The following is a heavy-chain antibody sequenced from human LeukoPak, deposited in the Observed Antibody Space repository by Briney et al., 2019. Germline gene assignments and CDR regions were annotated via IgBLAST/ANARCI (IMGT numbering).Heavy chain of an antibody. CDR1: GYTFTSYG. V-gene: IGHV1-18*01. CDR2: ISAYNGNT. D-gene: IGHD2-21*01. CDR3: ARAAAYCGGDCPGYYYYYYMDV. J-gene: IGHJ6*03. Sequence: ASVKVSCKASGYTFTSYGISWVRQAPGQGLEWMGWISAYNGNTNYAQKLQGRVTMTTDTSTSTAYMEPRSLRSDDTAVYYCARAAAYCGGDCPGYYYYYYMDVWGKGTTVTVSS.